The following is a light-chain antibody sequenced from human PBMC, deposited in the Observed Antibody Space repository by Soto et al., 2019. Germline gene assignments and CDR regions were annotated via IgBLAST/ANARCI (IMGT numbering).Light chain of an antibody. CDR3: CSYVGDTILV. CDR1: GNYIESYNL. Sequence: QSVLTQPASVSGSPGQSITISCTGSGNYIESYNLISWYQQHPGKAPKLIIYEDTQRPSGVSHRFSASESGNTASLTISGLQAGDEADYYCCSYVGDTILVFGGGTQLTVL. V-gene: IGLV2-23*01. J-gene: IGLJ7*01. CDR2: EDT.